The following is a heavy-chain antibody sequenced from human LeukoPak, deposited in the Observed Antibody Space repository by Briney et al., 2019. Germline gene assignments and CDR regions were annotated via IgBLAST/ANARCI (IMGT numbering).Heavy chain of an antibody. CDR1: GFTFTSSA. D-gene: IGHD2-2*01. J-gene: IGHJ3*02. CDR2: IVVGSGNT. CDR3: ARSTGSSDAFDI. V-gene: IGHV1-58*02. Sequence: ASVKVSCKASGFTFTSSAMQWVRQARGQRLEWIGWIVVGSGNTNYAQKFQERVTITRDTSASTAYMELSSLRSEDMAVYYCARSTGSSDAFDIWGQGTMVTVSS.